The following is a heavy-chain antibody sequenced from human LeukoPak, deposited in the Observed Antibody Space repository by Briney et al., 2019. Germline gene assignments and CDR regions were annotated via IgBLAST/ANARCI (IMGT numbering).Heavy chain of an antibody. CDR1: GSSFTSYW. Sequence: GASLKISCKGSGSSFTSYWIGWVRQLPGKGLEWMGIIYPGDSDTRYSPSFQGQVTISADKSISTAYLQWSSLKASDTAMYYCARRPSGSYNNWFDPWGQGTLVTVSS. J-gene: IGHJ5*02. D-gene: IGHD1-26*01. V-gene: IGHV5-51*01. CDR2: IYPGDSDT. CDR3: ARRPSGSYNNWFDP.